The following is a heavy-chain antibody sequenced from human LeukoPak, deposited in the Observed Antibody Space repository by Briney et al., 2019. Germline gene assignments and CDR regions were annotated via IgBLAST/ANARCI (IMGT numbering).Heavy chain of an antibody. V-gene: IGHV3-11*05. D-gene: IGHD4-23*01. CDR1: GFTFSDHY. CDR2: ISSGSTYT. J-gene: IGHJ4*02. CDR3: ARGDYGGDYFAY. Sequence: PGGSLRLSCEVSGFTFSDHYMSWIRQAPGKRLEWVSYISSGSTYTNYADSVEGRFTISRDNAKNSLYLQMNSLRAEDTAVYYCARGDYGGDYFAYWGQGTLVTVSS.